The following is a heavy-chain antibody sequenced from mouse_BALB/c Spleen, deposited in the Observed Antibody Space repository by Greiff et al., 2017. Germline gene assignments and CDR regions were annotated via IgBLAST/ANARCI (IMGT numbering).Heavy chain of an antibody. D-gene: IGHD2-1*01. V-gene: IGHV5-12-2*01. CDR2: ISNGGGST. J-gene: IGHJ4*01. Sequence: EVMLVESGGGLVQPGGSLKLSCAASGFTFSSYTMSWVRQTPEKRLEWVAYISNGGGSTYYPDTVKGRFTISRDNAKNTLYLQMSSLKSEDTAMYYCARRWGKYAMDYWGQGTSVTVSA. CDR3: ARRWGKYAMDY. CDR1: GFTFSSYT.